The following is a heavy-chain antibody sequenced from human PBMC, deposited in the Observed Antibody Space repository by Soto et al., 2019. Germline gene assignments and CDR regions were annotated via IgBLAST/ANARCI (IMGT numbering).Heavy chain of an antibody. V-gene: IGHV3-33*01. J-gene: IGHJ3*02. CDR1: GFTFSSYG. Sequence: QVQLVESGGGVVQPGRSLRLSCAASGFTFSSYGMHWVRQAPGKGLEWVAVIWYDGSNKYYADSLKGRFTISRDNSKNTLYLQMNSLRAEETAVYYCARRLSDIVVVPAAMPHDAFDIWGQGTMVTVSS. D-gene: IGHD2-2*01. CDR2: IWYDGSNK. CDR3: ARRLSDIVVVPAAMPHDAFDI.